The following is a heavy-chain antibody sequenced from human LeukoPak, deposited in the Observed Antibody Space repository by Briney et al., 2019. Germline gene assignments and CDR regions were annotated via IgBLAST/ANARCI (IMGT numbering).Heavy chain of an antibody. CDR1: GFTFSSYN. CDR3: ARDITMVRGIIGYYYGMDV. V-gene: IGHV3-48*02. D-gene: IGHD3-10*01. J-gene: IGHJ6*02. CDR2: ISSSSSTI. Sequence: GGPLRLSCAASGFTFSSYNMNWVRQAPGKGLEWVSYISSSSSTIYYADSVKGRFTISRDNAKNSLYLQMNSLRDEDTAVYYCARDITMVRGIIGYYYGMDVWGQGTTVTVSS.